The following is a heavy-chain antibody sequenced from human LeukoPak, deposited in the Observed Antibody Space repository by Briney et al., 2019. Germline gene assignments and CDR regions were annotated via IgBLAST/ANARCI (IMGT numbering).Heavy chain of an antibody. CDR1: GYSISSGYY. V-gene: IGHV4-38-2*01. J-gene: IGHJ4*02. CDR2: IYHSGST. D-gene: IGHD5-12*01. CDR3: ARVGSGSRYLDY. Sequence: SETLSLTCAVSGYSISSGYYWGWIRQPPGKGLEWIGSIYHSGSTYYNPSLKSRVTISVDTSKNQFSLKLSSVTAADTAVYYCARVGSGSRYLDYWGQGILVIVSS.